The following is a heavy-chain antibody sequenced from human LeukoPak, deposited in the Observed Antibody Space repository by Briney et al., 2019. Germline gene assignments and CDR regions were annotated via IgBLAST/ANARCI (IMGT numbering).Heavy chain of an antibody. Sequence: ASVKVSCKASGYTFTSYYMHWVRQAPGQGLEWMGIINPSGGSTSYADSVKGRFTISRDNAKNTLYLQMNSLRAEDTAVYYCAREDGSGWPHFDLWGRGTLVTVSS. CDR3: AREDGSGWPHFDL. D-gene: IGHD6-19*01. J-gene: IGHJ2*01. V-gene: IGHV1-46*04. CDR2: INPSGGST. CDR1: GYTFTSYY.